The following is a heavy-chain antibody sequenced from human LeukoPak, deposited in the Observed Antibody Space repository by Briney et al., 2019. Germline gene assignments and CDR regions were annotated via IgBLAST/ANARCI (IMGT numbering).Heavy chain of an antibody. J-gene: IGHJ4*02. CDR3: ATVPLLWFGELPY. D-gene: IGHD3-10*01. CDR2: FDPEDGET. Sequence: ASVKVSCKVSGYTLTELSMYCVRQAPGKGLEWMGGFDPEDGETIYAQKFQGRVTMTEDTSTDTAYMELSSLRSEDTAVYYCATVPLLWFGELPYWGQGTLVTVSS. V-gene: IGHV1-24*01. CDR1: GYTLTELS.